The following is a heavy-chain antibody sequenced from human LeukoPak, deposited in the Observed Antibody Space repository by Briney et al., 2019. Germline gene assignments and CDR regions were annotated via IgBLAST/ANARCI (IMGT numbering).Heavy chain of an antibody. Sequence: ASVKVSCKASGGTFSSYAISWVRQAPGQGLEWMGGIIPIFGTANYAQKFQGRVTITADESTSTAYMELSSLRSEDTAVYYCARKYCSGGSCPFDPWGQGTLVTV. CDR2: IIPIFGTA. J-gene: IGHJ5*02. D-gene: IGHD2-15*01. CDR1: GGTFSSYA. V-gene: IGHV1-69*13. CDR3: ARKYCSGGSCPFDP.